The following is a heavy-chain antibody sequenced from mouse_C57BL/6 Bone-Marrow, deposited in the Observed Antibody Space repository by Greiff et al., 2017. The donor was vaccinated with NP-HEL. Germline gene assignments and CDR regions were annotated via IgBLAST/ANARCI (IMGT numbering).Heavy chain of an antibody. J-gene: IGHJ2*01. CDR2: ISYDGSN. CDR1: GYSITSGYY. Sequence: EVQLQESGPGLVKPSQSLSLTCSVTGYSITSGYYWNWIRQFPGNKLEWMGYISYDGSNNYNPSLKNRISITRDTSKNQFFLKLNSVTTEDTATYYCARALLRDYWGQGTTLTVSS. D-gene: IGHD1-1*01. V-gene: IGHV3-6*01. CDR3: ARALLRDY.